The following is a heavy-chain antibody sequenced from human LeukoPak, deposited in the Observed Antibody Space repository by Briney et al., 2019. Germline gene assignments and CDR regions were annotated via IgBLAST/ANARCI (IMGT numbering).Heavy chain of an antibody. CDR1: GFTFSSYA. CDR2: ISGSGGST. D-gene: IGHD3-22*01. Sequence: PGGSLRLSRAASGFTFSSYAMSWVRQAPGKGLEWVSAISGSGGSTYYADSVKGRFTISRDNSKNTLYLQMNSLGAEDTAVYYCAKDIYDSSGYPSDYWGQGTLVTVSS. J-gene: IGHJ4*02. CDR3: AKDIYDSSGYPSDY. V-gene: IGHV3-23*01.